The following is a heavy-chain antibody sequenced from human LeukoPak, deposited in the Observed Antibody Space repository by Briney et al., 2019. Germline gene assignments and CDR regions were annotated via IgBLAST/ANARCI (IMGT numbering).Heavy chain of an antibody. D-gene: IGHD2/OR15-2a*01. J-gene: IGHJ1*01. CDR1: GFTFTNHC. Sequence: GASLRLSCAASGFTFTNHCMGWVRQAPGKGLEWVAGFTIGGGTTYYAASLKGRVTISGDNPNNTLYLRMNSLGDEDTAIYYCAKAQTNSNTLFDDWGEGRLVTVSS. CDR3: AKAQTNSNTLFDD. CDR2: FTIGGGTT. V-gene: IGHV3-23*01.